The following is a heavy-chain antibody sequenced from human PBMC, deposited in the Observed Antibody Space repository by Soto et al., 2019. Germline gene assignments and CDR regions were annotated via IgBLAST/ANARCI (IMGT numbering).Heavy chain of an antibody. V-gene: IGHV4-30-2*01. D-gene: IGHD2-15*01. CDR1: GGSISSGGYS. CDR2: IYHSGGT. CDR3: ARGQVVAAQH. Sequence: PSETLSLTCAVSGGSISSGGYSWSCIRQPPGKGLEWIGYIYHSGGTYYNPSLKSRVTISVDRSKNQFSLKLSSVTAADTAVYYCARGQVVAAQHWGQGTLVTVSS. J-gene: IGHJ4*02.